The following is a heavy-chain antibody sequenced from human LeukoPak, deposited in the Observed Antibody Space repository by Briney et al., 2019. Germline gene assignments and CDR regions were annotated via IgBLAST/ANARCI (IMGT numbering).Heavy chain of an antibody. J-gene: IGHJ4*02. CDR1: GFTFGDYA. V-gene: IGHV3-49*04. CDR2: IRSKAYGGTT. D-gene: IGHD1-20*01. CDR3: TRGITGTKTDY. Sequence: PGRSLRLSCTASGFTFGDYAMSWVRQAPGKGLEWVGVIRSKAYGGTTEYAASVKGSFTISRDDSKSIAYLQMNSLKTEDTAVHYCTRGITGTKTDYWGQGTLVTVSS.